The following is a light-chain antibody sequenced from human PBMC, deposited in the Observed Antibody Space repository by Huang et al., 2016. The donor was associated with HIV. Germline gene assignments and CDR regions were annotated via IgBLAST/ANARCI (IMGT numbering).Light chain of an antibody. CDR2: DAS. CDR3: QQYNNWPRT. J-gene: IGKJ2*01. Sequence: EIVMTQSPATLSVSPGDRATLSCRASQSVSSNLAWYQQRPGQAPRLLIYDASTRATGIPARCSGSGSGTEFTLTIGSLQSEDFVVYYCQQYNNWPRTFGQGTKLEIK. V-gene: IGKV3-15*01. CDR1: QSVSSN.